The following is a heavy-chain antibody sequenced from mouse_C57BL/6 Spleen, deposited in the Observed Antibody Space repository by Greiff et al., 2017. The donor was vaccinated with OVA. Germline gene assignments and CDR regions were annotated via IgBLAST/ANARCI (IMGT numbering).Heavy chain of an antibody. CDR3: ARGLYGNYFDY. CDR2: IYPSDSET. CDR1: GYTFTSYW. D-gene: IGHD2-1*01. Sequence: VQLQQPGAELVRPGSSVKLSCKASGYTFTSYWMDWVKQRPGQGLEWIGNIYPSDSETHYNQKFKDKATLTVDKSSSTAYMQLSSLTSEDSAVYYCARGLYGNYFDYWGQGTTLTVSS. V-gene: IGHV1-61*01. J-gene: IGHJ2*01.